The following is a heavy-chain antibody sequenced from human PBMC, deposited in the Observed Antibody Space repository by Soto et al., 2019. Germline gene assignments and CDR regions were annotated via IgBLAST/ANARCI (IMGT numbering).Heavy chain of an antibody. Sequence: SVKVSCKASGDTFSNFPVNWVRQAPGQGLEWMGGLIPIFGTTTYAQRFQGRVTITADESTSTVYMELTSLMYEDTAVYYCARKIRGVGRFDPWGQGTLVTVSS. J-gene: IGHJ5*02. CDR1: GDTFSNFP. CDR3: ARKIRGVGRFDP. V-gene: IGHV1-69*13. CDR2: LIPIFGTT. D-gene: IGHD3-3*01.